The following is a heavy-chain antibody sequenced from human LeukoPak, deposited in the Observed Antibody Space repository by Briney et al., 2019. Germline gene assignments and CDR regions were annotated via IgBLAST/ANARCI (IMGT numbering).Heavy chain of an antibody. CDR2: ISGYNGKA. V-gene: IGHV1-18*01. CDR3: ARDLQAGVSDP. D-gene: IGHD5-24*01. CDR1: GYNFINYG. J-gene: IGHJ5*02. Sequence: GASVKVSCKASGYNFINYGISGARQAPGQRREGMGWISGYNGKATYAQKFQGRVTMTTDTSRSTAYLELRSLKSDDTAVYYCARDLQAGVSDPWGQGTLVTVS.